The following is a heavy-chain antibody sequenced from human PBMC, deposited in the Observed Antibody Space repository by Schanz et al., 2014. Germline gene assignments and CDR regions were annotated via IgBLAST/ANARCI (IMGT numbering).Heavy chain of an antibody. V-gene: IGHV3-30*04. CDR3: AKELSITMVRGVPDF. Sequence: QVQLVESGGGVVQPGRSLRLSCAASGFTFSSYTMHWVRQAPGTGLEWVAVISYDGTNKYYADSVKGRFTISRDNSKNTLYLQMNSLRAEDTAVYFCAKELSITMVRGVPDFWGQGTLVTVSS. CDR1: GFTFSSYT. J-gene: IGHJ4*02. D-gene: IGHD3-10*01. CDR2: ISYDGTNK.